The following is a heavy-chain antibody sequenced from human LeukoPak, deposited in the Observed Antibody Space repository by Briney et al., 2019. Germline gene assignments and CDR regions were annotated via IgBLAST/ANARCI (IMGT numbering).Heavy chain of an antibody. CDR3: ARALKATVTLVDY. J-gene: IGHJ4*02. CDR1: GGSFSGYY. Sequence: SETLSLTCAVYGGSFSGYYWSWIRQPPGKGLEWIGEINHSGSTNYNPSLKSRVTISADTSKNQFSLKLSSVTAADTAVYYCARALKATVTLVDYWGQGTLVTVSS. CDR2: INHSGST. D-gene: IGHD4-17*01. V-gene: IGHV4-34*01.